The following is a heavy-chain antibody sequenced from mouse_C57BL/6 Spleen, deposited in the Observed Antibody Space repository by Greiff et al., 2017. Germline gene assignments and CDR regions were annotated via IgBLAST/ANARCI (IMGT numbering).Heavy chain of an antibody. CDR2: IDPENGDT. D-gene: IGHD1-2*01. V-gene: IGHV14-4*01. J-gene: IGHJ2*01. CDR3: TSALLLFLWDFDY. CDR1: GFNIKDDY. Sequence: VQLQQSGAELVRPGASVKLSCTASGFNIKDDYLHWVKQRPEQGLEWIGWIDPENGDTEYASKFPGQATLTADTSSNTAYLQLSSLTSEDTAVYSCTSALLLFLWDFDYWGQGTTLTVSS.